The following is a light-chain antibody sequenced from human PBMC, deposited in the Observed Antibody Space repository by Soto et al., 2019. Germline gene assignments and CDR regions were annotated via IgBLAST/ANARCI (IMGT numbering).Light chain of an antibody. V-gene: IGLV2-14*01. CDR1: NSDIGAYDY. CDR3: GSYASATLI. J-gene: IGLJ2*01. Sequence: QSVLTQPASVSGSPGQSITISCTGSNSDIGAYDYVSWYQQHPGKPPTLLIYEVTFRPSGVPNRFSGSKSGNTATLTISGLLTEDEAAYYCGSYASATLIFGGGTKLTVL. CDR2: EVT.